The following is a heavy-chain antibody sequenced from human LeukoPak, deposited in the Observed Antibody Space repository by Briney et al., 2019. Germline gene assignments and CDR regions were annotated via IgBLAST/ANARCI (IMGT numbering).Heavy chain of an antibody. Sequence: GGSLRLSCAASGFNFITAALTWVRQAPGKGLEWVSLIGSSGGSTYYADSVKGRFTISRDNSNHTLSLQMNSLRVEDTAIYYCVKDIQISTWGLGTMVTVSS. CDR1: GFNFITAA. J-gene: IGHJ3*01. CDR2: IGSSGGST. V-gene: IGHV3-23*01. CDR3: VKDIQIST. D-gene: IGHD1-1*01.